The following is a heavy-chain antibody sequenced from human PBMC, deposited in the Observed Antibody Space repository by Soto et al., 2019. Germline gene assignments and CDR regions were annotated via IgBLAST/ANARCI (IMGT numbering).Heavy chain of an antibody. CDR3: ARLIEYSSSRAFDY. Sequence: SETLSLTCTVSGGSISSYYWSWIRQPAGKGLEWIGRIYTSGSTNYNPSLKSRVTMSVDTSKNQFSLKLSSVTAEDTAVYYCARLIEYSSSRAFDYWGQGTLVTV. CDR2: IYTSGST. V-gene: IGHV4-4*07. J-gene: IGHJ4*02. D-gene: IGHD6-6*01. CDR1: GGSISSYY.